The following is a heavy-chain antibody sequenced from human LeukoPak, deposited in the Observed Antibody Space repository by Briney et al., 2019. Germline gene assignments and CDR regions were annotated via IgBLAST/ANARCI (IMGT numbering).Heavy chain of an antibody. V-gene: IGHV4-59*11. CDR1: GGSISSHY. J-gene: IGHJ4*02. CDR2: IYYSGST. CDR3: ARGNRRRYGSSSWDFDY. D-gene: IGHD6-13*01. Sequence: PSETLSLTCTVSGGSISSHYWSWIRQPPGKGLEWIGYIYYSGSTNYNPSLKSRVTISVDTSKNQFSLKLSSVTAADTAVYYCARGNRRRYGSSSWDFDYWGQGTLVAVSS.